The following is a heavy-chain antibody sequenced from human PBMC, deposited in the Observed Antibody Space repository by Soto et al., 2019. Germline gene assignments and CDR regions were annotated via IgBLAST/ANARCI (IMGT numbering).Heavy chain of an antibody. J-gene: IGHJ5*02. V-gene: IGHV3-23*01. CDR1: GLTFSRYA. CDR3: ARESDVVVPAAMVPGYNWFDP. Sequence: PGGSLRLSCAASGLTFSRYAMSWVRQAPGKGLEWVSIINPSDGSSKNYADSVKGRFTISRDNTKNTLYLQMNSLRAEDTAVYYCARESDVVVPAAMVPGYNWFDPWGQGTLVTVSS. D-gene: IGHD2-2*01. CDR2: INPSDGSSK.